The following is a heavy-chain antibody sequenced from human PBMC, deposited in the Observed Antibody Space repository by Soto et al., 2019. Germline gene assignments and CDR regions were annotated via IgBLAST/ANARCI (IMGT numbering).Heavy chain of an antibody. CDR3: AKGHVNYYYAMDV. V-gene: IGHV3-66*01. CDR2: IYSGGST. CDR1: GFTVSSNY. J-gene: IGHJ6*02. Sequence: GGSLRLSCAASGFTVSSNYMSWVRQAPGKGLEWVSVIYSGGSTYYADSVKGRFTISRDNSKNTLYLQMNSLRAEDTAVYYCAKGHVNYYYAMDVWGQGTTVTVSS.